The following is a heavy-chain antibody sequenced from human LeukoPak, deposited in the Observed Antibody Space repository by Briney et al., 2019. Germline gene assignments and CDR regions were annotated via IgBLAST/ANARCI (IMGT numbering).Heavy chain of an antibody. CDR1: GFNFSSYG. CDR2: IRYGGSNK. D-gene: IGHD3-10*01. V-gene: IGHV3-30*02. Sequence: GGSLRLSCAASGFNFSSYGMLWVRQAPGKGLEWVAFIRYGGSNKYYADSVKGRFTISRDNSKNTLYLQMNSLRAEDTAVYYCAKDGFDGYWYFDLWGRGTLVTVSS. CDR3: AKDGFDGYWYFDL. J-gene: IGHJ2*01.